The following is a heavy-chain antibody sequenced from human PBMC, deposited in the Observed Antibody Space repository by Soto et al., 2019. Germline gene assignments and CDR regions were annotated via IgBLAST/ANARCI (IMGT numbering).Heavy chain of an antibody. J-gene: IGHJ6*02. CDR3: ARGEIVPRIFYYYDMDV. Sequence: QVQLVQSGAEVKKPGSSVKVSCKASGRTSSTYTISWVRQAPGQGLELMGGIIPIFGTANYVEKFQGRVTITADRSTNPAYMELSRLRSEDTAVYYCARGEIVPRIFYYYDMDVWGQGTTVTVSS. V-gene: IGHV1-69*14. CDR1: GRTSSTYT. D-gene: IGHD5-12*01. CDR2: IIPIFGTA.